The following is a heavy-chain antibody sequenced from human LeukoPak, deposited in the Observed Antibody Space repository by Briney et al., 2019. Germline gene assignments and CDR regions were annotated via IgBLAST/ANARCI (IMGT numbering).Heavy chain of an antibody. J-gene: IGHJ5*02. CDR1: GGTFSSYA. CDR3: ARYDFWSRYPSAYKWFDP. D-gene: IGHD3-3*01. CDR2: IIPIFGTA. V-gene: IGHV1-69*13. Sequence: SEKVSCKASGGTFSSYAISWVRQAPGQGLEWMGGIIPIFGTANYAQKFQGRVTITADESTSTAYMELSSLRSEDTAVYYCARYDFWSRYPSAYKWFDPWGQGTLVTVSS.